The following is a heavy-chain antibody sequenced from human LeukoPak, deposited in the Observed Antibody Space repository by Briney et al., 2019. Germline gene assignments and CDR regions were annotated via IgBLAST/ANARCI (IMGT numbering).Heavy chain of an antibody. D-gene: IGHD6-19*01. CDR3: ARGPRWLTSYYFDY. CDR1: GGSFSGYY. CDR2: INHSGST. V-gene: IGHV4-34*01. Sequence: PSETLSHTCAVYGGSFSGYYWSWIRQPPGKGLEWIGEINHSGSTNYNPSLKSRVTISVDTSKNQFSLKLSSVTAADTAVYYCARGPRWLTSYYFDYWGQGTLVTVSS. J-gene: IGHJ4*02.